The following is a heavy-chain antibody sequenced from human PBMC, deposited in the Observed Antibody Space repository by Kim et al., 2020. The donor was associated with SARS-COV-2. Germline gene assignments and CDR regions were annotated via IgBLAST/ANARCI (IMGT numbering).Heavy chain of an antibody. V-gene: IGHV3-21*01. Sequence: GGSLRLSCAASGFTFSSYSMNWVRQAPGKGLEWVSSISSSSSYLYYADSVKGRFPISRDNAKNSLYLQLTSLRAEDTAVYSCARAPPPGRGQKRSAFDI. J-gene: IGHJ3*02. CDR1: GFTFSSYS. CDR3: ARAPPPGRGQKRSAFDI. CDR2: ISSSSSYL.